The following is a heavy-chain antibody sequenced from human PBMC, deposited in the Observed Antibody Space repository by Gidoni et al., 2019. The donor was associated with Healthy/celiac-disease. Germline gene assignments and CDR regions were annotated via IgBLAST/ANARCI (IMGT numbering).Heavy chain of an antibody. D-gene: IGHD3-3*01. CDR3: ATGLFPYYYYYGMDV. CDR2: SSGSGGST. V-gene: IGHV3-23*04. J-gene: IGHJ6*02. CDR1: GFTFSSYA. Sequence: EVQLVESGGGWVQPGGSLRLSCAASGFTFSSYAMSWVRQAPGKGLEWVSASSGSGGSTYYADSVKGRFTISRDNSKNTLYLQMNSLRAEDTAVYYCATGLFPYYYYYGMDVWGQGTTVTVSS.